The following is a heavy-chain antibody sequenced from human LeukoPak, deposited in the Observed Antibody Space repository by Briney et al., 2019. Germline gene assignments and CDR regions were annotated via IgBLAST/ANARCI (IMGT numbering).Heavy chain of an antibody. CDR1: GGSFSGYY. Sequence: SETLSLTCAVYGGSFSGYYWSWIRQPPGKGLEWIGEINHSGSTNYNPSLTSRVTISVDTSKNQFSLKLSSVTAADTAVYYCARRRRIAVADYWGQGTLVTVSS. CDR3: ARRRRIAVADY. J-gene: IGHJ4*02. D-gene: IGHD6-19*01. CDR2: INHSGST. V-gene: IGHV4-34*01.